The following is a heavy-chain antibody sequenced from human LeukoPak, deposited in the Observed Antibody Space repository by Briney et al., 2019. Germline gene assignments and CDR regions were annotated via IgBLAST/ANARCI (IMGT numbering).Heavy chain of an antibody. CDR2: ISSSGSTI. D-gene: IGHD3-22*01. Sequence: GGSLRLSCAASGFTFSSYEMNWVRQAPGKGLEWVSYISSSGSTIYYADSVKGRFTISRDNAKNSLYLQMNSLRAEDTTVYYCAREYYYDSSGYCPDWGQGTLVTVSS. CDR3: AREYYYDSSGYCPD. CDR1: GFTFSSYE. J-gene: IGHJ4*02. V-gene: IGHV3-48*03.